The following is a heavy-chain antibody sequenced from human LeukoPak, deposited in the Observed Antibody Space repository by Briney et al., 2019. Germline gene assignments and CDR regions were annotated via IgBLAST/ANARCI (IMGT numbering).Heavy chain of an antibody. CDR2: MYNSGST. Sequence: PSETLSLTCDVSGYSISSGHYWGWIRQSPGKGLEWIASMYNSGSTYFKSSLKSRVTISLDTPKNQFSLILNSVTAADTAVYYCARHVYGRHQLQAYHFDYWGQGILVTVSS. V-gene: IGHV4-38-2*01. CDR3: ARHVYGRHQLQAYHFDY. D-gene: IGHD2-2*01. J-gene: IGHJ4*02. CDR1: GYSISSGHY.